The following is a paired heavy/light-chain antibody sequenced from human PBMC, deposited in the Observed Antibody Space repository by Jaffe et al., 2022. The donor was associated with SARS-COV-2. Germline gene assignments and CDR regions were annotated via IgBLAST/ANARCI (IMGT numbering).Heavy chain of an antibody. CDR1: GFRFTSTW. J-gene: IGHJ6*02. D-gene: IGHD3-10*01. V-gene: IGHV5-51*01. CDR3: ARRVWFGELGGGFDV. Sequence: EVQLVQSGAEVKKPGESLEISCKGSGFRFTSTWIAWVRQRPGKGLEWMGIISPADSDTRYSPSFEGQVTMSADKSTSTANLQWSSLKASDTATYYCARRVWFGELGGGFDVWGQGTTVTVSS. CDR2: ISPADSDT.
Light chain of an antibody. J-gene: IGKJ2*01. V-gene: IGKV3-20*01. CDR1: QSFTSAY. CDR2: GAS. CDR3: HQYGSSPPYT. Sequence: EIVLTQSPGTLSLSPGERATLSCRASQSFTSAYLAWYQQKPGQAPRLLIYGASNRATGIPDRFSGSVSGTDFSLTISRLEPEDFAVYYCHQYGSSPPYTFGQGTKLEIK.